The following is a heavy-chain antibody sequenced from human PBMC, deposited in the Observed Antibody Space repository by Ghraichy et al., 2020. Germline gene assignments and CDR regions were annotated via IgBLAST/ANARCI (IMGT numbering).Heavy chain of an antibody. CDR3: AKDRGSSWYESIDY. V-gene: IGHV3-23*01. Sequence: GESLNISCAASGFTFSNYALSWVRQAPGKGLEWVSSISGSGGTTYYADSVKGRFTNSRDNSKNTLYLQVNTLRAEDTAVYYCAKDRGSSWYESIDYWGQGTLVTVSS. D-gene: IGHD6-13*01. CDR1: GFTFSNYA. J-gene: IGHJ4*02. CDR2: ISGSGGTT.